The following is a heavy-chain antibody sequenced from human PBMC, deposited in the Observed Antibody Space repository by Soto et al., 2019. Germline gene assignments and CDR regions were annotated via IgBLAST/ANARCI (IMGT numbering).Heavy chain of an antibody. Sequence: SVKVSCKASGGTFSSYAISWVRQAPGQGLEWMGGIIPIFGTANYAQKFQGRVTITADESTSTAYMELSSLRSEDTAVYYCARTPLKHLVLYYFDYWGQGTLVTVSS. CDR3: ARTPLKHLVLYYFDY. CDR2: IIPIFGTA. J-gene: IGHJ4*02. CDR1: GGTFSSYA. V-gene: IGHV1-69*13. D-gene: IGHD6-6*01.